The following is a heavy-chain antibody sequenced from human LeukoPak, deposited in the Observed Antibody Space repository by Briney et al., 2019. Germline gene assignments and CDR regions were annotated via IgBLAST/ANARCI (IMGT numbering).Heavy chain of an antibody. Sequence: PSETLSLTCAVSGGSISSGGYSWSWVRQPPGKGLEWVGHIYYSGSTYYNPSLKSRVTISVDTSKNQFSLKLSSVTAADTAVYYCARVSRLPHGGYYDSSGYYAEDYWGQGTLVTVSS. D-gene: IGHD3-22*01. J-gene: IGHJ4*02. CDR3: ARVSRLPHGGYYDSSGYYAEDY. CDR2: IYYSGST. CDR1: GGSISSGGYS. V-gene: IGHV4-30-4*07.